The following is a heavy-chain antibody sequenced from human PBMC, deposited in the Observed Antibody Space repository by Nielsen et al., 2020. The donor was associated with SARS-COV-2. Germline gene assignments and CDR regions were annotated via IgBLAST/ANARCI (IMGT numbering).Heavy chain of an antibody. V-gene: IGHV3-11*04. CDR1: GFSFSSYA. Sequence: GESLKISCAASGFSFSSYAMSWVRQAPGKGLEWVSYISSSGSTIYYADSVKGRFTISRDNAKNSLYLQMNSLRAEDTAVYYCARDPLYRGQAFDYWGQGTLVTVSS. D-gene: IGHD2-8*01. CDR3: ARDPLYRGQAFDY. J-gene: IGHJ4*02. CDR2: ISSSGSTI.